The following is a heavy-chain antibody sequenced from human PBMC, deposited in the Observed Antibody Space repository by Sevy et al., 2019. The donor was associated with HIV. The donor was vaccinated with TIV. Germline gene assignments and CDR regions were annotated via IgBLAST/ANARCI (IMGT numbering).Heavy chain of an antibody. V-gene: IGHV3-72*01. D-gene: IGHD3-9*01. CDR3: ASSVGMTGY. J-gene: IGHJ4*02. Sequence: GGSLRLSCAASGFTFSDYYMDWVRQAPGKGLEWVARSRNEANSYTTEYAASGKGRFTITTDDSKNSLYLQMNGLKTEDTAVDYCASSVGMTGYWGQGTLVTVSS. CDR2: SRNEANSYTT. CDR1: GFTFSDYY.